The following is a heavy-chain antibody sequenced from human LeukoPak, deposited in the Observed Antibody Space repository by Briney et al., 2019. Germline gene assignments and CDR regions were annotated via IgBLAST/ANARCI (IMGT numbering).Heavy chain of an antibody. V-gene: IGHV1-69*04. CDR2: IIPILGIA. Sequence: SVKVSCKASGGTFSSYVISWVRQAPGQGLEWMGRIIPILGIANYAQKFQGRVTITADKSTSTAYMELSSLRSEDTAVYYCARAELYGSGKGLGYWGQGTLVTVSS. D-gene: IGHD3-10*01. J-gene: IGHJ4*02. CDR3: ARAELYGSGKGLGY. CDR1: GGTFSSYV.